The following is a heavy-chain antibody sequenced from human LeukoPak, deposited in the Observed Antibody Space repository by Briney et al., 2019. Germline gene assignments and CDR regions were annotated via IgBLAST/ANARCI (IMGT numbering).Heavy chain of an antibody. J-gene: IGHJ3*02. CDR2: IHISGST. D-gene: IGHD3-22*01. V-gene: IGHV4-61*02. CDR3: ARADRSGYFGDVVAFDI. CDR1: GGSINSGSYS. Sequence: SQTLSLTCTVSGGSINSGSYSWTWIRQPAGKGLEWIGRIHISGSTDYTPSLKSRVTISVDTSKNQFSLKLSSVTAADTAVYYCARADRSGYFGDVVAFDIWGQGTMVTVSS.